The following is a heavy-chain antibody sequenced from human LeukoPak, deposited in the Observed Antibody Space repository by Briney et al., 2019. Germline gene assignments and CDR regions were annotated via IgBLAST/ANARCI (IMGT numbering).Heavy chain of an antibody. J-gene: IGHJ4*02. Sequence: GGSLRLSCAASGFTFSSYGMHWVRQAPGKGLEWVAVISYDGSNKYYADSVKGRFTISRDNSKNTLYLQMNSLRAEDTAVYYCAKEGRDYYDEYYFDYWGQGTLVTVSS. CDR3: AKEGRDYYDEYYFDY. CDR2: ISYDGSNK. V-gene: IGHV3-30*18. CDR1: GFTFSSYG. D-gene: IGHD3-22*01.